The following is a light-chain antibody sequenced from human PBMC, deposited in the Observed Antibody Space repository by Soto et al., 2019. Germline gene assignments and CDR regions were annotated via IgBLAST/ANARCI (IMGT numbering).Light chain of an antibody. V-gene: IGLV2-8*01. J-gene: IGLJ1*01. CDR2: EVS. Sequence: QSLLPQPPSAYGSPGQSVTISCTGTSSDVGAYNYVSWYQQLPGKAPKLIIYEVSKRPSGVPDRFSGSKSGNTASLTVSGLQAEDEADYYCTSYAGTYSFFYVFGTGTKVTVL. CDR3: TSYAGTYSFFYV. CDR1: SSDVGAYNY.